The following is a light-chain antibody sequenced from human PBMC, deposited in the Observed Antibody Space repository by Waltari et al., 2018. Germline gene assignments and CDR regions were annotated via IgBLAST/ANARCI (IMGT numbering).Light chain of an antibody. V-gene: IGLV2-23*02. Sequence: HSALTQPASVSGSPGQSITISCTGTSRDVGSYNLVSWYQQHPGKAPKLMIYEVSKRPSGVSNRFSGSKSGNMASLTISGLQAEDEGEYYCCSYAGSSKVFGGGTKLTVL. CDR2: EVS. CDR3: CSYAGSSKV. J-gene: IGLJ2*01. CDR1: SRDVGSYNL.